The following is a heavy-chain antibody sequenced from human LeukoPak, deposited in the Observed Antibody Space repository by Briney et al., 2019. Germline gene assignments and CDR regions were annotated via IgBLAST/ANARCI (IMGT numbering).Heavy chain of an antibody. CDR1: GFSFSDNY. D-gene: IGHD1-26*01. CDR3: ARMYSGTSYYFDY. V-gene: IGHV3-11*03. J-gene: IGHJ4*02. Sequence: GGSLRLSCAASGFSFSDNYMSWIRQAPGKGLEWVSYISNSGSYTNYPDSVKGRFTISRDNAKNSLYLQMNSLRDEDTAVYYCARMYSGTSYYFDYWGQGTLVTVSS. CDR2: ISNSGSYT.